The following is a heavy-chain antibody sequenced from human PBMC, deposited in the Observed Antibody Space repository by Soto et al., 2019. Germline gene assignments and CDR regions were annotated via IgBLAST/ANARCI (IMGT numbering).Heavy chain of an antibody. CDR2: IIPILGIA. D-gene: IGHD1-1*01. Sequence: QVQLVQSGAEGKKPGSSVKVSCKASGGTFSSYTISWVRQAPGQGLEWMGRIIPILGIANYAQKFQGRVTITAAKSTSTASMELSSLRSEDTAVYYCSRARQLERRTGNYGMDVWGQGTTVTVSS. CDR3: SRARQLERRTGNYGMDV. V-gene: IGHV1-69*02. CDR1: GGTFSSYT. J-gene: IGHJ6*02.